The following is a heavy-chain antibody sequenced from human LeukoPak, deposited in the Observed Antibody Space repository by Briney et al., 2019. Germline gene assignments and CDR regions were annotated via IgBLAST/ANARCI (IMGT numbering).Heavy chain of an antibody. Sequence: GGSLRLPWAASGFHFNRYAMSWVRQAPGKGLEWVSAISGSCGSTYYADSVKGRFTISRDNSKNTLYLQMNSLRAEDTAVYYCAKLYYYDSSGYFDYWGQGTLVTVSS. J-gene: IGHJ4*02. D-gene: IGHD3-22*01. CDR1: GFHFNRYA. V-gene: IGHV3-23*01. CDR3: AKLYYYDSSGYFDY. CDR2: ISGSCGST.